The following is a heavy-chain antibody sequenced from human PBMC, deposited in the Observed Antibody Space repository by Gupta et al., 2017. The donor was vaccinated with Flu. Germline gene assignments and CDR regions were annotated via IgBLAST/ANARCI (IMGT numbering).Heavy chain of an antibody. Sequence: QVQLVQSGAEVKKPGASVKVSCQASGYTFTGHFLPWVRQAPGQGPEWMGRINPNTGGPTYAQSFQGRVTMTRDTSINTAYMELNWLTSDDTAVYYCAREVTGDYFYYYLDVWGKGTTVTVSS. CDR3: AREVTGDYFYYYLDV. D-gene: IGHD5-18*01. CDR1: GYTFTGHF. J-gene: IGHJ6*03. CDR2: INPNTGGP. V-gene: IGHV1-2*06.